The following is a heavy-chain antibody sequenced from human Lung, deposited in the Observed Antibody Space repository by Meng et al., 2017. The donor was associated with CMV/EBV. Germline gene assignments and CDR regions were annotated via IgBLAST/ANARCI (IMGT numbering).Heavy chain of an antibody. CDR1: GYTFTSYA. J-gene: IGHJ4*02. CDR3: ARSTYYHDSSGPAFDY. Sequence: QVQRWQSGVESENPGAAVRVACKASGYTFTSYAMNWVRQAPGQGLEWMGWINTNTGSPTYDQGFTGRFVFSLDTSVSTAYLQITSLKPDDTAVYYCARSTYYHDSSGPAFDYWGQGTLVTVSS. V-gene: IGHV7-4-1*02. CDR2: INTNTGSP. D-gene: IGHD3-22*01.